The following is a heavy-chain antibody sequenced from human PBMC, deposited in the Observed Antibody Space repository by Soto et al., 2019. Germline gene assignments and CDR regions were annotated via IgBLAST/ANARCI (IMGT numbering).Heavy chain of an antibody. CDR3: GTVFEK. Sequence: EVQVVESGGGLVQPGGSLRLSCAASGFTFTNYWMHWVRQVPGEVLVWVSRIDNHGDGTSYADFVKGRFTISRDHANNTLYLQMTSLRVEDTAIYYCGTVFEKWGQGTMVTVSS. V-gene: IGHV3-74*01. CDR1: GFTFTNYW. J-gene: IGHJ3*02. CDR2: IDNHGDGT.